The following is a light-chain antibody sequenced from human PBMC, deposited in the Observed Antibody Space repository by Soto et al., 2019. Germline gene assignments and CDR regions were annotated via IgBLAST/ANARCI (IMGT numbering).Light chain of an antibody. J-gene: IGKJ3*01. CDR3: QQTSSAPFT. CDR2: DAA. CDR1: QTINTY. V-gene: IGKV1-39*01. Sequence: DIQMTQSPYSLSAAVGDRVTIACRASQTINTYLNWYQRKPGKAPKLLIFDAASLQSGVPSRFSGGGSRTDFTLTITSLQPEDFATYYCQQTSSAPFTFGPGTKVDIK.